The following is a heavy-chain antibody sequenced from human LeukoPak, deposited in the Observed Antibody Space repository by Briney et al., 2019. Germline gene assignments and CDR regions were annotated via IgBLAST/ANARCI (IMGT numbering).Heavy chain of an antibody. CDR2: ISGSGGST. V-gene: IGHV3-23*01. J-gene: IGHJ4*02. D-gene: IGHD6-19*01. CDR1: GFTFSSYA. CDR3: AKAPSVAGGDY. Sequence: GGSLRLSCVASGFTFSSYAMSWVRQAPGEGLEWVSAISGSGGSTYYADSVKGRFTISRDNSKNTLYLQMNSLRAEDTAVYYCAKAPSVAGGDYWGQGTLVTVSS.